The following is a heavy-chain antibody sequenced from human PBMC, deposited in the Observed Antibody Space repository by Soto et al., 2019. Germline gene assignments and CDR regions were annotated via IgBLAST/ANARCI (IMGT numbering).Heavy chain of an antibody. D-gene: IGHD3-22*01. CDR2: ISDGGST. V-gene: IGHV4-4*08. CDR3: ARTYYYGSSGFRYTFDI. CDR1: GGSIYTYY. J-gene: IGHJ3*02. Sequence: SETLSLTCNVSGGSIYTYYWNWIRQSPGKGLEWIGYISDGGSTYYNPSLKSRVTISVDTSKNQFSLKLSSVTAADTAVYYCARTYYYGSSGFRYTFDIWSQGTMVTVSS.